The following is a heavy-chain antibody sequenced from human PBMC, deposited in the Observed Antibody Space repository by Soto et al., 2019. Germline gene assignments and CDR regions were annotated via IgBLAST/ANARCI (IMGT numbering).Heavy chain of an antibody. J-gene: IGHJ4*02. CDR1: GFTFSSYE. Sequence: GGSLRLSCAASGFTFSSYEMNWVRQAPGKGLEWVSYISGSGTTVSYADSVKGRFTISRDNAKNTLYLQMNSLRAEDTAVYYCAKDWYSYCSSTSCYPGVYWGQGTLVTVSS. V-gene: IGHV3-48*03. D-gene: IGHD2-2*01. CDR2: ISGSGTTV. CDR3: AKDWYSYCSSTSCYPGVY.